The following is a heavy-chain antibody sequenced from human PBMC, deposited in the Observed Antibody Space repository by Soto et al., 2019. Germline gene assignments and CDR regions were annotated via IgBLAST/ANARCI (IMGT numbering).Heavy chain of an antibody. J-gene: IGHJ5*02. V-gene: IGHV4-30-4*01. Sequence: SETLSLTCSVSGGSISSGYYYWSWIRQPPGKGLEWIGNIYYSGSTYYNPSLKSRVTILVDTSKNQFSLKLSSVTAADTAVYYCARANFYYDFWSGYCSRYNWFDPWGQGTLVTVSS. CDR3: ARANFYYDFWSGYCSRYNWFDP. D-gene: IGHD3-3*01. CDR1: GGSISSGYYY. CDR2: IYYSGST.